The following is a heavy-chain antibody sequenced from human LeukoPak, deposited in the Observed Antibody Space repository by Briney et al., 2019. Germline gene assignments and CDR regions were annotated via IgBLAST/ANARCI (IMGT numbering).Heavy chain of an antibody. CDR1: GFTFSSYA. J-gene: IGHJ6*03. CDR3: ARSGRSYYYYYMDV. CDR2: TSSIVGST. V-gene: IGHV3-64*01. D-gene: IGHD3-10*01. Sequence: GGSLRLSCAASGFTFSSYAMHWVRQAPGKGLEYVSSTSSIVGSTYYANSVKGRFTISRDNPKDTLYLQMGSLRAEDMAVYYCARSGRSYYYYYMDVWGKGTKVTVSS.